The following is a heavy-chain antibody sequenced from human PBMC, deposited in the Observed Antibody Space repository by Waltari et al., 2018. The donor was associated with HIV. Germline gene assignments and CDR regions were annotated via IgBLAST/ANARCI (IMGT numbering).Heavy chain of an antibody. CDR1: GYRFIAYY. D-gene: IGHD3-16*01. V-gene: IGHV1-2*06. CDR3: ARGFFQNDLRGLFDL. CDR2: INPKSGVT. Sequence: QVQLVQSGAEVKMPGASVRVSCKASGYRFIAYYVPWVRQAPGQGLQWMGRINPKSGVTNYPQKFQGRVSMTRDTSISTAYLEVTTLRSDDTAVYYCARGFFQNDLRGLFDLWGRGTLVTVSS. J-gene: IGHJ2*01.